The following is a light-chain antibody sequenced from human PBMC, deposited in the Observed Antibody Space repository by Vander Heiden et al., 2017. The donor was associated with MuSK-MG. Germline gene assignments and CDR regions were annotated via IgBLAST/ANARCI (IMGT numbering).Light chain of an antibody. CDR1: QSVTTY. CDR2: DAS. CDR3: QQRSSWPST. Sequence: EIVLTQSPATLSLSPGERATLSCRASQSVTTYLAWYQQKPGQAPRLLIYDASTRATGIPARFSGSRSGTDFTLTISSLEPEDFAVYYCQQRSSWPSTFRFGTKV. J-gene: IGKJ1*01. V-gene: IGKV3-11*01.